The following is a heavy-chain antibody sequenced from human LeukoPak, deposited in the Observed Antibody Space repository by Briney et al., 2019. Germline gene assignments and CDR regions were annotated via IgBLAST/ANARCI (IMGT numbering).Heavy chain of an antibody. CDR3: AREFGYSSGWYYFDY. Sequence: ASVKVSCKASGYTFTGYYMHWVRQAPGQGLEWMGIINPSGGITNYAQKFQGRVTMTRDMSTSTVYMELSSLRSEDTAVYYCAREFGYSSGWYYFDYWGQGTLVTVSS. CDR1: GYTFTGYY. J-gene: IGHJ4*02. D-gene: IGHD6-19*01. CDR2: INPSGGIT. V-gene: IGHV1-46*01.